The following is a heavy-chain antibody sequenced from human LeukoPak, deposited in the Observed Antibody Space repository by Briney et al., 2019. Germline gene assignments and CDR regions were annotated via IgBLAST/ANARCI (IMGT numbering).Heavy chain of an antibody. D-gene: IGHD3-22*01. V-gene: IGHV3-53*01. CDR3: ARGYYALDY. Sequence: QPGGSLRPSCAASGFTVSSNYMSWVRQAPGKGLEWVSVIYSGGSTYYADSVKGRFTISRDNSKNTLYLQMNSLRAEDTAVYYCARGYYALDYWGQGTLVTVSS. CDR1: GFTVSSNY. CDR2: IYSGGST. J-gene: IGHJ4*02.